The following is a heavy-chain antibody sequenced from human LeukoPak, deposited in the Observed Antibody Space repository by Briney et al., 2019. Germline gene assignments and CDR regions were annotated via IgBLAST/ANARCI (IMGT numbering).Heavy chain of an antibody. J-gene: IGHJ4*02. V-gene: IGHV3-7*01. Sequence: GGSLRLSCVISGFTFSSYWMSWVRQAPGKGLEWVANIKQDGSEKYYVDSVKGRFTISRDNAKNSLYLQMNSLRAEDTAVYYCAREGPRGNSQFDYWGQGTLVTVSS. CDR1: GFTFSSYW. CDR3: AREGPRGNSQFDY. CDR2: IKQDGSEK. D-gene: IGHD2/OR15-2a*01.